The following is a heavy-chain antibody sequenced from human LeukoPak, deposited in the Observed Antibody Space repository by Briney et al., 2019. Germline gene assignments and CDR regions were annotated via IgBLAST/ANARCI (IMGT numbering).Heavy chain of an antibody. Sequence: SETLSLTCTVSAYSISDGFVWGFIRQPPGKGLEWIASIYHSGTTYYNPSLRSRVTMSVDTSNNQFSLKLSSVTAADTATYFCTRLSHVAGAPKVSWFDPWGQGTLVTVSS. CDR1: AYSISDGFV. D-gene: IGHD1-26*01. CDR2: IYHSGTT. J-gene: IGHJ5*02. V-gene: IGHV4-38-2*02. CDR3: TRLSHVAGAPKVSWFDP.